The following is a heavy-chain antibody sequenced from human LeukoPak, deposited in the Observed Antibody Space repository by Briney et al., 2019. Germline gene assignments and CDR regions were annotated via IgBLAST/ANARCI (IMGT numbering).Heavy chain of an antibody. J-gene: IGHJ4*02. V-gene: IGHV4-31*03. CDR1: GGSISSGGYY. CDR2: IYYSGST. D-gene: IGHD5-12*01. Sequence: SQTLSLTCTVSGGSISSGGYYWIWIRQHPGKGLEWIGYIYYSGSTYYNPSLKSRVTISVDTSKNQFSLKLSSVTAADTAVYYCARGPYSGYDSFDYWGQGTLVTVSS. CDR3: ARGPYSGYDSFDY.